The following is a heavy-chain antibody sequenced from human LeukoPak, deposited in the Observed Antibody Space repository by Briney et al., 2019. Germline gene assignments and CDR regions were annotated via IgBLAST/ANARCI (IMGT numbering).Heavy chain of an antibody. J-gene: IGHJ3*02. D-gene: IGHD1-26*01. CDR2: ISSSSSYI. CDR3: AREDSGSYLSAFDI. V-gene: IGHV3-21*01. Sequence: GGSLRLSCAASGFTFSSYSMNWVRQAPGKGLEWVSSISSSSSYIYYADSVKGRFTIPRDNAKNSLYLQMNSLRAEDTAVYYCAREDSGSYLSAFDIWGQGTMVTVSS. CDR1: GFTFSSYS.